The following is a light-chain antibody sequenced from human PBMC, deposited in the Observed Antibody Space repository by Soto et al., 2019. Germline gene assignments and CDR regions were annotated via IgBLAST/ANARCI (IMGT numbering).Light chain of an antibody. V-gene: IGKV3-11*01. J-gene: IGKJ4*01. CDR3: QQRSNLPT. CDR1: QSVSSY. CDR2: DAS. Sequence: EIVLTQSPATLSLSPGERATLSCRASQSVSSYLAWYQQKPGQAPRLLIYDASNRATGIPARFSGSGSGTDFTLTISSLEPEDFAVYFCQQRSNLPTFGGGTMVEIK.